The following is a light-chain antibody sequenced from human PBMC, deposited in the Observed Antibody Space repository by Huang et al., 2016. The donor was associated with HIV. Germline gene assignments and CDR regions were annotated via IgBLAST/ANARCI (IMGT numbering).Light chain of an antibody. CDR3: QQHYSTPWT. CDR1: QSVLYSANKKHLPMNC. V-gene: IGKV4-1*01. Sequence: DIVMTQSPDSLAVPLGERATISCVSSQSVLYSANKKHLPMNCLAWYQKKPGQPPKVLIYWASSRASGVPDRFSGSGSGTDFTLTISSLQAEDVAVYYCQQHYSTPWTFGQGTKVEIK. J-gene: IGKJ1*01. CDR2: WAS.